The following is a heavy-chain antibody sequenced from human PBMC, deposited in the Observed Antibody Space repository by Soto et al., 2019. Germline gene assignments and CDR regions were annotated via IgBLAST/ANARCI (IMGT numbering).Heavy chain of an antibody. V-gene: IGHV4-59*01. CDR3: ATVSNAYNHGAPFEY. Sequence: SETLSLTCTVSGDSITSDYWSWIRQPPGKGLEYIGLIYHSGSTNYNPSLKSRVTISIDTSKNQFSLKLSSVNAAPTAVYYCATVSNAYNHGAPFEYWGQRTLVTDPS. CDR2: IYHSGST. CDR1: GDSITSDY. J-gene: IGHJ4*02. D-gene: IGHD1-1*01.